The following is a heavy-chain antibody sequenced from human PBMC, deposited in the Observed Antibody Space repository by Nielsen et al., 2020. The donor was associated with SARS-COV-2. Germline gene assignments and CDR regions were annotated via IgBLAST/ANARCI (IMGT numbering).Heavy chain of an antibody. CDR3: ARAGYSYGRGAFDI. J-gene: IGHJ3*02. D-gene: IGHD5-18*01. CDR2: ISGSGGST. Sequence: GESLKISCAASGFTFSSYAMSWVRQAPGKGLEWVSAISGSGGSTYYADSVKGRFTISRDNAKNSLYLQMNSLRAEDTAVYYCARAGYSYGRGAFDIWGQGTMVTVSS. V-gene: IGHV3-23*01. CDR1: GFTFSSYA.